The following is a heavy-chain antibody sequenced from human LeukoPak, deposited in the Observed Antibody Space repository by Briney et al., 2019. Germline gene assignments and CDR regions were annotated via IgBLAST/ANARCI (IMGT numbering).Heavy chain of an antibody. CDR3: ARFIYGSGDV. J-gene: IGHJ6*04. CDR1: GGTFSSYA. V-gene: IGHV1-8*03. D-gene: IGHD3-10*01. Sequence: ASVKVSCKASGGTFSSYAISWVRQAPGQGLEWMGWMNPNSGNTGYAQKFQGRVTITRNTSISTAYMELSSLRSEDTAVYYCARFIYGSGDVWGKGTTVTVSS. CDR2: MNPNSGNT.